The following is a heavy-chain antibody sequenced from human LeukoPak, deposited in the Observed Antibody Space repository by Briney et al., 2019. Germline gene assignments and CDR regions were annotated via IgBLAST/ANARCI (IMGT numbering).Heavy chain of an antibody. J-gene: IGHJ6*02. V-gene: IGHV3-11*06. CDR1: GFTFSDYY. CDR3: ARGHFGLDV. Sequence: KPGGSLRLSCAASGFTFSDYYMSWIRQAPGKELEWVSYISDSSSYTNYADSVKGRFTISRDNAKNSLYLQINSLRAEDTAVYYCARGHFGLDVWGQGTTVTVSS. CDR2: ISDSSSYT.